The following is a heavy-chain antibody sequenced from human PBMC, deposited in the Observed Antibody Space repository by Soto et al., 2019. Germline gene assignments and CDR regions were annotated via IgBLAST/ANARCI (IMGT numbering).Heavy chain of an antibody. CDR1: GFTFSSYG. V-gene: IGHV3-30*18. CDR3: AKGGWFGELFGYFDY. D-gene: IGHD3-10*01. CDR2: IACDGSNK. J-gene: IGHJ4*02. Sequence: QVQLVESGGGVVQPGRSLRLSCAASGFTFSSYGMHWVRQAPGKGLEWVAVIACDGSNKYYADSVKGRFTISRDNSKNTLYLQMNSLRAEDTAVYYCAKGGWFGELFGYFDYWGQGTLVTVSS.